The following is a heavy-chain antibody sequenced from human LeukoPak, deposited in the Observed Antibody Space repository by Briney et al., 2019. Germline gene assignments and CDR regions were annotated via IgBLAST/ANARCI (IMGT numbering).Heavy chain of an antibody. V-gene: IGHV4-31*03. J-gene: IGHJ4*02. CDR2: IYNSGST. CDR3: ARVSEQQLGLFEY. CDR1: GGSISSGGYY. D-gene: IGHD6-13*01. Sequence: SQTLSLTCTVSGGSISSGGYYWSWIRQHPGKGLEWMGYIYNSGSTYHNPSLKSRVTISVDTSKNQFSLKLSSVTAADTAVYYCARVSEQQLGLFEYWGQGTLVTVSS.